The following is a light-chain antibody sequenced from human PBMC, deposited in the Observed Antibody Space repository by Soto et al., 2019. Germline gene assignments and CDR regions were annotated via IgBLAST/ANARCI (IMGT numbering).Light chain of an antibody. CDR1: QSTSDW. V-gene: IGKV1-5*01. J-gene: IGKJ1*01. CDR2: DAS. CDR3: QHYNSYSEA. Sequence: DIQITQSPSTLSASVGDRVTITCRASQSTSDWLAWFQLKPGKAPKLLIYDASSLESGVPSRFSGSGSGTEFTLTISSLQPDDFATYYCQHYNSYSEAFGQGTKVDIK.